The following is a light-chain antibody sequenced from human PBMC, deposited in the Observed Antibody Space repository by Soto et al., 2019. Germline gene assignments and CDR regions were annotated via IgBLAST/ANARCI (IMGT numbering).Light chain of an antibody. Sequence: QSVLTQPRSVSGSPGQSVTISCTGTSSDVGDYNYVSWYQQHPGKAPKLLIYAVNMRPSGVPDRFSGSTSGNTASLTISGLQADDEADYSCCSYAGSYTWVFGGGTKLTVL. J-gene: IGLJ3*02. CDR2: AVN. CDR1: SSDVGDYNY. V-gene: IGLV2-11*01. CDR3: CSYAGSYTWV.